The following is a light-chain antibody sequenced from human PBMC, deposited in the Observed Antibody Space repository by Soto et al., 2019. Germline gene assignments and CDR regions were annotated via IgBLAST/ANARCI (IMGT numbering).Light chain of an antibody. CDR3: QQYNSFHQT. V-gene: IGKV1-5*01. CDR1: QSINGW. Sequence: DIQMTQSPSTLSGFVGDRVTITCRASQSINGWLAWYQQKPGRAPKLLIYDASSLESGVPSRFSGSGSATEFTLTISSLQPDDSATYYCQQYNSFHQTFGQGTKV. CDR2: DAS. J-gene: IGKJ1*01.